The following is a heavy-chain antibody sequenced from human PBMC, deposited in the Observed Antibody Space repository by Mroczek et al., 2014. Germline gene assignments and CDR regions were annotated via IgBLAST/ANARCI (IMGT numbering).Heavy chain of an antibody. CDR1: GGSISSGGYY. D-gene: IGHD5-18*01. V-gene: IGHV4-31*03. CDR2: IYYSGST. Sequence: QVQLQQWGPGLVKPSQTLSLTCTVSGGSISSGGYYWSWIRQHPGKGLEWIGYIYYSGSTYYNPSLKSRVTISVDTSKNQFSLKLSSVTAADTAVYYCARDSGQDTARATFPWGSYYYGMDVWGQGTTVTVSS. CDR3: ARDSGQDTARATFPWGSYYYGMDV. J-gene: IGHJ6*02.